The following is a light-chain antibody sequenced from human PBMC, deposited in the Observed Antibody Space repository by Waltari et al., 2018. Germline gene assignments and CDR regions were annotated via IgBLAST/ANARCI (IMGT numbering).Light chain of an antibody. CDR2: HAS. CDR3: QQYNRWPPLT. CDR1: QSIATD. Sequence: EVVMTQSPATLSVSPGERATLSCRASQSIATDLAWYQHKPGPAPRLLIYHASTRATAIPTRFRGSGSGTDFTLTISGLQSEDSAVYYCQQYNRWPPLTFGGGTKVEI. V-gene: IGKV3D-15*01. J-gene: IGKJ4*01.